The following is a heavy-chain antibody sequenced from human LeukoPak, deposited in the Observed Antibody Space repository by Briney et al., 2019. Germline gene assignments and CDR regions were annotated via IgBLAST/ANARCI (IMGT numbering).Heavy chain of an antibody. CDR1: GFTFKNAW. D-gene: IGHD2-2*01. CDR3: TRGALICSSTSCYVSLNDY. J-gene: IGHJ4*02. Sequence: GGSLRLSCEASGFTFKNAWMIWVRQAPGKGPEWVGRIKSTRDGGATEYAAPVKGRFTISRDDSDNTLYLQMNSLKTEDTAVYYCTRGALICSSTSCYVSLNDYWGQGTLVTVSS. CDR2: IKSTRDGGAT. V-gene: IGHV3-15*01.